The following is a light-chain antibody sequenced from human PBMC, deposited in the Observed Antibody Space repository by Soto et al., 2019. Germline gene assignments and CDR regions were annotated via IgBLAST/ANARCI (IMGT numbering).Light chain of an antibody. CDR3: LQDINYPWT. V-gene: IGKV1-6*01. Sequence: IQMTQSPSTLSASVGDRVTITCRASQTISNWLAWYQQKPGKAPKLLIYAASNLQSGVPPRFSGSGSGTDFTLAISSLQPEDSATYYCLQDINYPWTFGQGTKVDIK. CDR2: AAS. J-gene: IGKJ1*01. CDR1: QTISNW.